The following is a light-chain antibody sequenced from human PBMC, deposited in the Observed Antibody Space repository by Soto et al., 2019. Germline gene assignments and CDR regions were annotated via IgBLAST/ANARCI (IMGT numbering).Light chain of an antibody. CDR3: QQSYSTPIT. Sequence: DIQMTQSPSSLSASVGDRVTITCRASQSISSYLNWYQQKPGIAPKLLIYAASSLQSGVPSRFSGSGSGTDFTLTISSLQPEDFATYYCQQSYSTPITFGQGTRLEIK. V-gene: IGKV1-39*01. CDR2: AAS. J-gene: IGKJ5*01. CDR1: QSISSY.